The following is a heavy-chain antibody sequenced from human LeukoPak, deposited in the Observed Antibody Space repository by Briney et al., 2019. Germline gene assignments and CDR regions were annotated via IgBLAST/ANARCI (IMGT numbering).Heavy chain of an antibody. D-gene: IGHD5-24*01. J-gene: IGHJ4*02. CDR1: GGTFSSYA. CDR2: IIPIFGTA. Sequence: ASVKVSCKASGGTFSSYAISWVRQAPGQGLEWMGGIIPIFGTANYAQKFQGRVTMTRDMSTSTVYMELSSLRSEDTAVYYCAKVRDSSHWGQGTLVTVSS. V-gene: IGHV1-69*05. CDR3: AKVRDSSH.